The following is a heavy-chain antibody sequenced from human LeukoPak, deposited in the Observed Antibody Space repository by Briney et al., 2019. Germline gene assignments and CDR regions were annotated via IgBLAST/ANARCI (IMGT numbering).Heavy chain of an antibody. CDR2: IYYSGST. V-gene: IGHV4-59*08. J-gene: IGHJ6*03. D-gene: IGHD3-22*01. Sequence: SETLSLTCTVSGGSISSYYWSWIRQPPGKGLEWIGYIYYSGSTNYNPSLKSRVTISVDTSKNQFSLKLTSVTAADTAVYYCARTLSSGYPNYYYYMDVWGKGTTVTVSS. CDR3: ARTLSSGYPNYYYYMDV. CDR1: GGSISSYY.